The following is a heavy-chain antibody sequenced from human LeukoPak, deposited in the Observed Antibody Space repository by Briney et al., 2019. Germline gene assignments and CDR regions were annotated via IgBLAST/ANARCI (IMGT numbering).Heavy chain of an antibody. CDR3: ARDKAAAGTYWFDP. CDR2: INSDGSST. V-gene: IGHV3-74*01. CDR1: GFTFSSYS. J-gene: IGHJ5*02. Sequence: GGSLRLSCAASGFTFSSYSMNWVRQAPGKGLVWVSRINSDGSSTSYADSVKGRFTISRDNAKNTLYLQMNSLRAEDTAVYYCARDKAAAGTYWFDPWGQGTLVTVSS. D-gene: IGHD6-13*01.